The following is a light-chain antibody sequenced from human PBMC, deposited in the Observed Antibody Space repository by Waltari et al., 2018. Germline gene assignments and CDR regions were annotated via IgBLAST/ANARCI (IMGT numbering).Light chain of an antibody. CDR2: EVS. V-gene: IGLV2-8*01. J-gene: IGLJ2*01. CDR1: SSDVGSYNY. Sequence: QSALTQPPSASGSPGQSVTISCTGTSSDVGSYNYVSWYQQHPGKAPKLMIYEVSKRPSGVPDRFSGSKSGNTAPLTVSGLQAEDETDYYCSSYAGRNNLVFGGGTKLTVL. CDR3: SSYAGRNNLV.